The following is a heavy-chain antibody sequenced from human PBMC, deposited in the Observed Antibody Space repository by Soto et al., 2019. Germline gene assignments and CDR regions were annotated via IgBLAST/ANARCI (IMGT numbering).Heavy chain of an antibody. CDR2: IWYDGSNK. CDR3: ARDSGSGWQYYFDY. CDR1: GFTFSSYG. V-gene: IGHV3-33*01. D-gene: IGHD1-26*01. J-gene: IGHJ4*02. Sequence: QVQLVESGGGVVQPGRSLRLSCAASGFTFSSYGMHWVRQAPGKGLEWVAVIWYDGSNKYYADSVKGRFTISRDNSKNTLYLQMNSLRAEDTAVYYCARDSGSGWQYYFDYWGQGTLVTVSS.